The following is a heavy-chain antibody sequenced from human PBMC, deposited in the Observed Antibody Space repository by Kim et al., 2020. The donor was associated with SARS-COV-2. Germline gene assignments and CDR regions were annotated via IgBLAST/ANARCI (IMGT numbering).Heavy chain of an antibody. V-gene: IGHV1-46*01. J-gene: IGHJ4*02. CDR1: GHTFTNSY. CDR2: INPTGDST. D-gene: IGHD2-15*01. CDR3: ARDGSSYFDY. Sequence: ASVKVSCKASGHTFTNSYMHWVRQAPGQGLEWMGIINPTGDSTTYGQKFQGRVTMTRDRSTSTVYMELRSLTYEDTAVYYCARDGSSYFDYWGQGTLVTVSS.